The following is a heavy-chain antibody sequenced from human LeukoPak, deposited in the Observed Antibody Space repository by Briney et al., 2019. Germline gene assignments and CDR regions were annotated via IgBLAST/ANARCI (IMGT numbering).Heavy chain of an antibody. CDR3: ARKGYSISWYSP. CDR1: GGSISSFY. Sequence: KSSETLSLTCTVSGGSISSFYWSWIRQPAGKGLEWIGRIYTSGSTNYNPSLKSRVTMSVDTSKNQFSLKLSSVTAADTAVYYCARKGYSISWYSPWGQGTLVTVSS. J-gene: IGHJ5*02. CDR2: IYTSGST. D-gene: IGHD6-13*01. V-gene: IGHV4-4*07.